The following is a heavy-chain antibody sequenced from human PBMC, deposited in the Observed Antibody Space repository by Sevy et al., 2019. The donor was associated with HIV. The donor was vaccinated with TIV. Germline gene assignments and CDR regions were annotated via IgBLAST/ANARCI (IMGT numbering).Heavy chain of an antibody. Sequence: GGSLRLSCAASGFTFSSYAMSWVRQAPGKGLEWVSAISGSGGSTYYADSVKGRFTISRDNYKNTLYLQMNSLRAEDTAVYYCAKDIPYYYDSSGYYDDAFDIWGQGTMVTVSS. CDR3: AKDIPYYYDSSGYYDDAFDI. D-gene: IGHD3-22*01. V-gene: IGHV3-23*01. J-gene: IGHJ3*02. CDR2: ISGSGGST. CDR1: GFTFSSYA.